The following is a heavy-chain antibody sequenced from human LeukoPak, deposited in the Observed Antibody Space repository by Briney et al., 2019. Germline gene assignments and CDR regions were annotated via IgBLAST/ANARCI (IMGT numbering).Heavy chain of an antibody. CDR1: GYSISRDYY. Sequence: SETLSLTCTVSGYSISRDYYWGWIRQPPGEGLEWIGSIYHSGDTHYSPSLRSRVTISVDTSKNQFSLKLSSVTAADTAVYYCARDKSYGGYYYYYYMDVWGKGTTVTVSS. D-gene: IGHD1-26*01. J-gene: IGHJ6*03. CDR2: IYHSGDT. V-gene: IGHV4-38-2*02. CDR3: ARDKSYGGYYYYYYMDV.